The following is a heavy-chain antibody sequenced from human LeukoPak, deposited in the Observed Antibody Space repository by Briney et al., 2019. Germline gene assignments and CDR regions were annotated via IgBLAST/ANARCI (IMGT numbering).Heavy chain of an antibody. V-gene: IGHV3-64D*06. D-gene: IGHD3-22*01. CDR2: ISSNGGST. J-gene: IGHJ4*02. CDR3: VSRNYYDSSGFDY. CDR1: GFTVSAYA. Sequence: GGSLRLSCAASGFTVSAYAMAWVRQAPGKGLEYVSAISSNGGSTYYADSVKGRFTISRDNSKNTLYLQMSSLRAEDTAVYYCVSRNYYDSSGFDYWGQGTLVTVSS.